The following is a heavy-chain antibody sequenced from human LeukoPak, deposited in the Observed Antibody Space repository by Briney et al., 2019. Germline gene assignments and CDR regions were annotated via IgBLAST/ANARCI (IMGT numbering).Heavy chain of an antibody. J-gene: IGHJ5*02. Sequence: PSETLSLTCTVSGGSISSSSYYWGWIRQPQGKGLEWIGSIYYSGSTYYNPSLKSRVTISVDTSKNQFSLKLSSVTAADTAVYYCARRYGDYYNWFDPWGQGTLVTVSS. V-gene: IGHV4-39*01. D-gene: IGHD4-17*01. CDR1: GGSISSSSYY. CDR3: ARRYGDYYNWFDP. CDR2: IYYSGST.